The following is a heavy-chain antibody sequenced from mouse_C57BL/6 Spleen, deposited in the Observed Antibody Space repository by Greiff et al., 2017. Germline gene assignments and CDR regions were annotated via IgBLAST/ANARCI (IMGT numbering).Heavy chain of an antibody. CDR1: GYTFTDYE. D-gene: IGHD1-1*01. CDR3: TREAHYYGSSPYYFDY. Sequence: QVTLKVSGAELVRPGASVTLSCKASGYTFTDYEMHWVKQTPVHGLEWIGAIDPETGGTAYNEKFKGKAILTADKSSSTAYMELRSLTSEDSAVYYCTREAHYYGSSPYYFDYWGQGTTLTVSS. V-gene: IGHV1-15*01. J-gene: IGHJ2*01. CDR2: IDPETGGT.